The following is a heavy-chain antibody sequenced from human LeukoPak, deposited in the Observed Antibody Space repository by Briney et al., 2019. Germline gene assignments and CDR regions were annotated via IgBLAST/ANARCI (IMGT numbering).Heavy chain of an antibody. CDR2: IYYSGST. V-gene: IGHV4-39*07. CDR1: GGSISSSSYY. D-gene: IGHD1-14*01. CDR3: ARNRELGA. J-gene: IGHJ5*02. Sequence: SETLSLTCTVSGGSISSSSYYWGWIRQPPGKGLEWIGSIYYSGSTYYNPSLKSRVTISVDTSKNQFSLKLSSVTAADTAVYYCARNRELGAWGQGTLVTVSS.